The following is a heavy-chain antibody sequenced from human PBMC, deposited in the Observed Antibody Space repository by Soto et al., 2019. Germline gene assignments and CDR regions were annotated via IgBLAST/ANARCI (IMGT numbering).Heavy chain of an antibody. CDR1: GGAFRSYT. V-gene: IGHV1-69*06. J-gene: IGHJ6*02. CDR2: ITPILGAA. D-gene: IGHD6-19*01. CDR3: ARDEIEVASRVGMDV. Sequence: QVQLVQSGAEVKKPGSSVKVSCKASGGAFRSYTISWVRQAPGQGLEWMGGITPILGAANYAKKFEGRVTISADKSTTTAYMELSTLTSEDTAVYYCARDEIEVASRVGMDVWGQGATVIVSS.